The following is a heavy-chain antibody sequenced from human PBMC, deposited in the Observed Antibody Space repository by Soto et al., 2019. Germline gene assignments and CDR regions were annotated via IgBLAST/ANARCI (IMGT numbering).Heavy chain of an antibody. CDR2: ISAYNGNT. D-gene: IGHD3-16*02. CDR3: ASDSTLHLGELSHKN. Sequence: ASVKVSCKASGYTFTSYGISWVRQAPGQGLEWMGWISAYNGNTNYAQKLQGRVTMTTDTSTSTAYMELRSLRSDDTAVYYCASDSTLHLGELSHKNWGQGTLVTVSS. CDR1: GYTFTSYG. V-gene: IGHV1-18*01. J-gene: IGHJ4*02.